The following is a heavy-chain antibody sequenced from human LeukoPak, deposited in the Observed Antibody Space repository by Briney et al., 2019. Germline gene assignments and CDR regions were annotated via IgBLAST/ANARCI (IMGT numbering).Heavy chain of an antibody. CDR3: ARACGGDCYPADAFDI. Sequence: SETLSLTCAVYGGSFSGYYWSWIRQPPGKGLEWIGAINHSGSTNYNPSLKSRVTISVDTSNNQFSLKLSSVTAADTAVYYCARACGGDCYPADAFDIWGQGTMVTVSS. CDR2: INHSGST. J-gene: IGHJ3*02. V-gene: IGHV4-34*01. CDR1: GGSFSGYY. D-gene: IGHD2-21*02.